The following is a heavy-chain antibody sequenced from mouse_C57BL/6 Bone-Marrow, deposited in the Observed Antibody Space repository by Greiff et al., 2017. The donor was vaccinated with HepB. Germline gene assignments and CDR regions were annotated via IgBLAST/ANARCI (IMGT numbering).Heavy chain of an antibody. CDR3: ASNTTVVEEDAMDY. CDR2: IDPEDGDT. V-gene: IGHV14-2*01. J-gene: IGHJ4*01. CDR1: GFNIKDYY. D-gene: IGHD1-1*01. Sequence: VQLQQSGAELVKPGASVKLSCTASGFNIKDYYMHWVKQRTEQGLEWIGRIDPEDGDTKYAPKFQGKATITADTSSNTAYLQLSSLTSEDTAVYYCASNTTVVEEDAMDYWGQGTSVTVSS.